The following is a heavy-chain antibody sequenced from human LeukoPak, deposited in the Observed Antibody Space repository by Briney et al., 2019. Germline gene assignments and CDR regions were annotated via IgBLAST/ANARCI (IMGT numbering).Heavy chain of an antibody. J-gene: IGHJ4*02. Sequence: GGSLRLSCAASGFTFDDYAMPWVRQAPGKGLEWVSGISWNSGSIGYADSVKGRFTISRDNAKNSLYLQMNSLRAEDTALYYCAKSLRDYGDYEASYFDYWGQGTLVTVSS. D-gene: IGHD4-17*01. CDR3: AKSLRDYGDYEASYFDY. CDR1: GFTFDDYA. CDR2: ISWNSGSI. V-gene: IGHV3-9*01.